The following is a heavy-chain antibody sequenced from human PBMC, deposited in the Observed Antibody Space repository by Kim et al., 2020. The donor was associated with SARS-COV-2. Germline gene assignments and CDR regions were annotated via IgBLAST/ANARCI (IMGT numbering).Heavy chain of an antibody. D-gene: IGHD5-12*01. J-gene: IGHJ4*02. V-gene: IGHV1-18*01. Sequence: AQKRQGRVTMTTDTATSTAYMELRSLRSDDTAVYYCARDPGGMATTYFDYWGQGTLVTVSS. CDR3: ARDPGGMATTYFDY.